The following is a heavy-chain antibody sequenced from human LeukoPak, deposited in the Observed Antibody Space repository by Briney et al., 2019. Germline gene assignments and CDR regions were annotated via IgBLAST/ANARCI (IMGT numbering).Heavy chain of an antibody. CDR3: VRGGCCVDTFCYLWNAFDI. V-gene: IGHV3-33*08. CDR1: GFTFSTYG. D-gene: IGHD2-21*01. Sequence: PGGSLRLSCAASGFTFSTYGMHWVRQAPGKGLEWVAVIWYDGNNKYYADSVKGRFTISRDVSKDTLYLQMNSLRAEDTAVYHCVRGGCCVDTFCYLWNAFDIWGRGTMVTVSS. J-gene: IGHJ3*02. CDR2: IWYDGNNK.